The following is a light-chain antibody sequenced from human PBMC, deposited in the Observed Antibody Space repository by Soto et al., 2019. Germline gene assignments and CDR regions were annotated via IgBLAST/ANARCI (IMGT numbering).Light chain of an antibody. V-gene: IGLV2-23*01. CDR2: EGS. Sequence: QSALTQPASVSGSPGQSITISCTRTSSDVGSYNLVSWYQRHPDQAPKLIIYEGSKRPSGVSNRFSGSKSGNTASLTISGLQAEDGAEYYCCSYAGTGIVFGGGTKLTVL. CDR1: SSDVGSYNL. CDR3: CSYAGTGIV. J-gene: IGLJ2*01.